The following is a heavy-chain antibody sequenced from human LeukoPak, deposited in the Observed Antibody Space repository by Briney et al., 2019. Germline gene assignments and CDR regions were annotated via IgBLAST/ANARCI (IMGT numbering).Heavy chain of an antibody. CDR1: GDSISSYC. CDR2: IYYSGST. V-gene: IGHV4-59*01. D-gene: IGHD6-19*01. CDR3: ARDYSGWFFDH. J-gene: IGHJ4*02. Sequence: PSETLSLTCTVSGDSISSYCWSWIRQPPGKGLEWIGYIYYSGSTNYNPSLKSRVTISVDTSKNQFSLRLSSVTAADTAVYYCARDYSGWFFDHWGQGTLVTVSS.